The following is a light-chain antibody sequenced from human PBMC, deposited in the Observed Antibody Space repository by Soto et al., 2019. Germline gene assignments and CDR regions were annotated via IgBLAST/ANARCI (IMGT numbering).Light chain of an antibody. J-gene: IGLJ1*01. Sequence: QSALTQPASVSGSPGQSITISCTGTSSDVGGYNYVSWYQQHPGKATKLMIYDVSNRPSGVSNRFSGSKSGNTASLTISGFQAEDEADYYCSSYTSSSTLEVFGTG. CDR1: SSDVGGYNY. CDR3: SSYTSSSTLEV. CDR2: DVS. V-gene: IGLV2-14*01.